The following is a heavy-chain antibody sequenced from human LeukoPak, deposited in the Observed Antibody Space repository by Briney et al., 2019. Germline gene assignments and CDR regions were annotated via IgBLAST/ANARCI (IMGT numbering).Heavy chain of an antibody. V-gene: IGHV4-38-2*02. CDR1: CYSINSGYY. J-gene: IGHJ4*02. D-gene: IGHD3-10*01. CDR3: ASIRYYYDSGRLAD. CDR2: VYHSGNT. Sequence: SETLYLTCTVSCYSINSGYYWGWIRQPPGKGLEWIGTVYHSGNTYYNASLQSRVTLSLDTSNNQFSLKLSSVTAADTAVYYCASIRYYYDSGRLADWGQGTLVIVSS.